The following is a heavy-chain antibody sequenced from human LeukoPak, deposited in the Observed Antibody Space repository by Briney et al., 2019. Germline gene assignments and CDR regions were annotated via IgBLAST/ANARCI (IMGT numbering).Heavy chain of an antibody. CDR2: INPSGGST. J-gene: IGHJ4*02. Sequence: ASVKVSCKASGYTFTSYYMHWVRQAPGQGLEWMGIINPSGGSTSYAQKFQGRVTMTTDTSTSTAYMELRSLRSDDTAVYYCARDGPGGDYFDYWGQGTLVTVSS. CDR1: GYTFTSYY. CDR3: ARDGPGGDYFDY. D-gene: IGHD2-21*01. V-gene: IGHV1-46*01.